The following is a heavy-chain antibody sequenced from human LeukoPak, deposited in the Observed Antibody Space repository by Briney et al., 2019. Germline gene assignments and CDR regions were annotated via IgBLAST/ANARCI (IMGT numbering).Heavy chain of an antibody. CDR1: GGSFSGFY. CDR2: IYHSGST. V-gene: IGHV4-34*01. CDR3: ARIGNYYYYYMDV. J-gene: IGHJ6*03. Sequence: SETLSLTCAVYGGSFSGFYWSWIRQPPGKGLEWIGYIYHSGSTYYNPSLKSRVTISVDRSKNQFSLKLSSVTAADTAVYYCARIGNYYYYYMDVWGKGTTVTVSS.